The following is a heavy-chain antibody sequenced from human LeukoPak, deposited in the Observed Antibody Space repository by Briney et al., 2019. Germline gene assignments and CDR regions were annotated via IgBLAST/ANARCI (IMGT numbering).Heavy chain of an antibody. D-gene: IGHD2-15*01. CDR2: IHTDNGDT. CDR3: ARDRVVGLAPFDP. Sequence: ASVKVSCKASGYTFTSYYMHWVRQAPGQRLEWMGWIHTDNGDTKYSHYFLGRVTITRDTSANTAYMELSSLRSEDTAVYYCARDRVVGLAPFDPWGQGTLVTVSS. J-gene: IGHJ5*02. CDR1: GYTFTSYY. V-gene: IGHV1-3*04.